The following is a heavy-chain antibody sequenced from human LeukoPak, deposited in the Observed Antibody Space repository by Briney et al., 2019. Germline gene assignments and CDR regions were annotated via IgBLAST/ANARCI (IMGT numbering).Heavy chain of an antibody. J-gene: IGHJ4*02. D-gene: IGHD3/OR15-3a*01. CDR2: SSSSGSTI. CDR3: ARRRDFIDY. CDR1: GFTLSDYY. Sequence: PWGSLRLSCAASGFTLSDYYMSWIRQAPGKGLEWVSYSSSSGSTIYYADSVKGRFAISRENAKNSLYLQMNSLRAEDTAAYYCARRRDFIDYWGQGTLVTVSS. V-gene: IGHV3-11*01.